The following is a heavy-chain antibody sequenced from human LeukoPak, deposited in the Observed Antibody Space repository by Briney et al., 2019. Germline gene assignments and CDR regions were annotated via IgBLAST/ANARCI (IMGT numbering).Heavy chain of an antibody. CDR2: IIGGGSRT. Sequence: PGGSLRLSCAASGFTFSSYSMNWVRQAPGKGLEWVSGIIGGGSRTYYADSVKGRFTISRDNSKNTLFLQMNSLRTDDTAVYYCTKDNIGDPDFWFDAWGQGTLVAVSS. J-gene: IGHJ5*02. CDR1: GFTFSSYS. V-gene: IGHV3-23*01. CDR3: TKDNIGDPDFWFDA. D-gene: IGHD5-24*01.